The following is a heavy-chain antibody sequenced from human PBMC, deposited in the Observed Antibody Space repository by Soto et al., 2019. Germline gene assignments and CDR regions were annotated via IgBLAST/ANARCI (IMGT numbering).Heavy chain of an antibody. D-gene: IGHD3-22*01. V-gene: IGHV4-59*12. CDR2: IYYSGST. CDR3: GRENFRHVSSGLAP. J-gene: IGHJ5*02. CDR1: GGSISSYY. Sequence: PSETLSLTCTVSGGSISSYYWSWIRQPPGKGLEWIGYIYYSGSTNYNPSLKSRVTISVDTSKNQFSLKLSSVTAADTAVYYCGRENFRHVSSGLAPGGQETLAPLSS.